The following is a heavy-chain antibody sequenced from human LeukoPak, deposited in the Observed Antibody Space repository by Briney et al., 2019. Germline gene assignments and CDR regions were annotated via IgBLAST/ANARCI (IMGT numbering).Heavy chain of an antibody. V-gene: IGHV3-21*01. J-gene: IGHJ4*02. D-gene: IGHD1-26*01. CDR3: ARADNLEWELTGYFDY. CDR1: GFTFSSYS. CDR2: IRSSSSYI. Sequence: AGGSLRLSCAASGFTFSSYSMNWVRQAPGKGLEWVSSIRSSSSYIYYADSVKGRFTISRDNAKNSLYLQMNSLRAEDTAVYYCARADNLEWELTGYFDYWGQGTLVTVSS.